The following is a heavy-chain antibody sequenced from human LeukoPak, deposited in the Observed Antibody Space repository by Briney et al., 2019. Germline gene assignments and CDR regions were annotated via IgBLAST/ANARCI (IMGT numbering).Heavy chain of an antibody. CDR2: ISWNSGSI. CDR3: AKDNRADYYDSSGYYYADNWFDP. J-gene: IGHJ5*02. V-gene: IGHV3-9*01. D-gene: IGHD3-22*01. Sequence: GRSLRLSCAASGFTFDDYAMHWVRQAPGKGLEWVSGISWNSGSIGYADSVKGRFTISRDNTKNSLYLQMNSLRAEDTALYYCAKDNRADYYDSSGYYYADNWFDPWGQGTLVTVSS. CDR1: GFTFDDYA.